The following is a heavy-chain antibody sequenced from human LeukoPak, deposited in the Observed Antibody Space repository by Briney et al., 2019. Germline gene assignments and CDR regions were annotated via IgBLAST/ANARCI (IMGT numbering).Heavy chain of an antibody. CDR1: AYTFSGYY. CDR3: ARATCSGGSCPLDY. J-gene: IGHJ4*02. V-gene: IGHV1-2*02. CDR2: INPNSGDT. D-gene: IGHD2-15*01. Sequence: ASVKVSCKASAYTFSGYYIHWVRQAPGQGLEWMGWINPNSGDTNSAQKFQGRVTMTRDTSTSTLYTEVSSLRSEDTAVYYCARATCSGGSCPLDYWGQGTLVTVSS.